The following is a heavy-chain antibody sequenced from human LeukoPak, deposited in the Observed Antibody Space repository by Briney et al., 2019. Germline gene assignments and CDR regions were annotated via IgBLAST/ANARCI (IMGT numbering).Heavy chain of an antibody. J-gene: IGHJ4*02. D-gene: IGHD1-26*01. V-gene: IGHV1-24*01. Sequence: ASVKVSCKVSGYTLTELSMHWVRQAPGKGLEWMGGFDPEDGETIYAQKFQGRVTMTEDTSTDTAYMELSSLRSEDTAVYYCATAGGVGATNYYFDYWGQGTLVTVSS. CDR2: FDPEDGET. CDR3: ATAGGVGATNYYFDY. CDR1: GYTLTELS.